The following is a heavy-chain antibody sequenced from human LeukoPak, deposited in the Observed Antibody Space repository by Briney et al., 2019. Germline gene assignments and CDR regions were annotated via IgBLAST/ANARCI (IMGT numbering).Heavy chain of an antibody. CDR2: ANPGDSDT. J-gene: IGHJ3*02. CDR3: ATHRHAFDI. V-gene: IGHV5-51*01. Sequence: GEPLKFSSKGSGYSFTSYRIGGVREPPGKGLEWMGIANPGDSDTRYSPSIHGLATISDDKSISTAYLQWSSLKASDTAMYYCATHRHAFDIWGQGTMATVSS. CDR1: GYSFTSYR.